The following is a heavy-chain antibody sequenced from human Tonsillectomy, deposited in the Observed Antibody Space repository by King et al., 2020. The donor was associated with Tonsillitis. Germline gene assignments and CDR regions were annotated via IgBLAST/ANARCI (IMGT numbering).Heavy chain of an antibody. Sequence: VQLVESGGGLIQPGGSLRLSCAASGFTVSSNYMSWVRQAPGKGLEWVSVIYSGGSTYFADSVKGRFTTSRDNSKNKLYLQMNSLRAEDTAVYYCARSIIMITFGGVNSFYFDYWGQGTLVTVSS. CDR2: IYSGGST. J-gene: IGHJ4*02. D-gene: IGHD3-16*01. CDR1: GFTVSSNY. V-gene: IGHV3-53*01. CDR3: ARSIIMITFGGVNSFYFDY.